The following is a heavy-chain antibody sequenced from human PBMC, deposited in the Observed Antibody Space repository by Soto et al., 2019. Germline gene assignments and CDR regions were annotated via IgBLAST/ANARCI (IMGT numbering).Heavy chain of an antibody. CDR3: ARAIVVVPAAMGGTNFDY. D-gene: IGHD2-2*01. Sequence: GESLKISCKGSGYSFTSYWIGWVRQMPGKGLEWMGIIYPGDSDTRYSPSFQGQVTISADKSISTAYLQWSSLKASDTAMYYCARAIVVVPAAMGGTNFDYWGQGTLVTVSS. CDR2: IYPGDSDT. CDR1: GYSFTSYW. J-gene: IGHJ4*02. V-gene: IGHV5-51*01.